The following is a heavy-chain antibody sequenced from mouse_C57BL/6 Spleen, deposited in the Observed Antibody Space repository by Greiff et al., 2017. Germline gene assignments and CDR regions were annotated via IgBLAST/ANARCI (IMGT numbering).Heavy chain of an antibody. D-gene: IGHD2-4*01. CDR3: ARSDDYDVDYAMDY. CDR2: IYPGDGDT. V-gene: IGHV1-82*01. Sequence: QVQLQQSGPELVKPGASVKISCKASGYAFSSSWMNWVKQRPGKGLEWIGRIYPGDGDTNYNGKFKGKATLTADKSSSTAYMQLSILTSEDSAVYFCARSDDYDVDYAMDYWGQGTSVTVSS. CDR1: GYAFSSSW. J-gene: IGHJ4*01.